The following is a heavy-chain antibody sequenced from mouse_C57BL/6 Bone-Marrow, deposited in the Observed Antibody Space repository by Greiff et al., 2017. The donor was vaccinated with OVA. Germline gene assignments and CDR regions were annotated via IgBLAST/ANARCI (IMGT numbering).Heavy chain of an antibody. CDR2: IHPNSGST. CDR3: ARDYYGSSYGYFDV. D-gene: IGHD1-1*01. Sequence: QVQLQQPGAELVKPGASVKLSCKASGYTFTSYWMHWVKQRPGQGLEWIGMIHPNSGSTNYNEKFKSKATLTVDKSSSTAYMQLSSLTSEDSAVYDCARDYYGSSYGYFDVWGTGTTVTVSS. V-gene: IGHV1-64*01. CDR1: GYTFTSYW. J-gene: IGHJ1*03.